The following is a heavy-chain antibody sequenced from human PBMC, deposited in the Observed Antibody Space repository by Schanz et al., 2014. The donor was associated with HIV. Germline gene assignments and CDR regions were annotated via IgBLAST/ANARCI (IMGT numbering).Heavy chain of an antibody. CDR3: ARDRPVNSYCSNGVCYPL. CDR2: ISWNSGSI. Sequence: EVQLVESGGGLVQPGRSLRLSCAASGFTFDDYAMHWVRQAPGKGLEWVSGISWNSGSIGYADSVKGRFTISRDNAKNSLYLQMNSLRAEDTAVYYCARDRPVNSYCSNGVCYPLWGQGTLVTVSS. V-gene: IGHV3-9*01. CDR1: GFTFDDYA. J-gene: IGHJ4*02. D-gene: IGHD2-8*01.